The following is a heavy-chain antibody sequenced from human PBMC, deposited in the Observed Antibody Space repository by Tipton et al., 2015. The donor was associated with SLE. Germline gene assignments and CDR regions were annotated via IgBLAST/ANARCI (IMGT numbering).Heavy chain of an antibody. CDR3: ARLTSYGDCFDY. J-gene: IGHJ4*02. CDR2: FHHKGSS. D-gene: IGHD4-17*01. V-gene: IGHV4-38-2*01. Sequence: LSLTCSVSGASISTYYWGWIRQPPGRGLEWIGSFHHKGSSYYSPSLGSRVTISGDTSRNQFSLTLSSVTAADTAVYFCARLTSYGDCFDYWGPGRLVIVSS. CDR1: GASISTYY.